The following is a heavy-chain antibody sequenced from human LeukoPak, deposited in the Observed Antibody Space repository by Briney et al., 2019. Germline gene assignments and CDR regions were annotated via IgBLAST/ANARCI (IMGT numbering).Heavy chain of an antibody. J-gene: IGHJ4*02. D-gene: IGHD6-19*01. CDR3: ARSSVTGHFDF. Sequence: SVNVSFKASGDTFSRSAISWVRQAPGQGREGMGKIILPLDITNYAQQFQGGVTITTDKSTDTVFLELSSLRSQDTAVYYCARSSVTGHFDFWGQGTLVTVSS. CDR2: IILPLDIT. V-gene: IGHV1-69*04. CDR1: GDTFSRSA.